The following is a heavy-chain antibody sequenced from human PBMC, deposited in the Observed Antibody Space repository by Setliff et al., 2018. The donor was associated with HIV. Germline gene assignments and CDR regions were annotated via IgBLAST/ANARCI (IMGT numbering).Heavy chain of an antibody. J-gene: IGHJ4*02. Sequence: GSLRLSCAASGFTFKNAWMNWVRQAPGKGLEWVTFIHYDGRDQYYADSVKGRFTISRDNSKNTLYLQMHSLRVEDTAVYYCAAVPWGHSSLIIDHWGQGTPVTVSS. V-gene: IGHV3-30*02. D-gene: IGHD3-16*01. CDR1: GFTFKNAW. CDR3: AAVPWGHSSLIIDH. CDR2: IHYDGRDQ.